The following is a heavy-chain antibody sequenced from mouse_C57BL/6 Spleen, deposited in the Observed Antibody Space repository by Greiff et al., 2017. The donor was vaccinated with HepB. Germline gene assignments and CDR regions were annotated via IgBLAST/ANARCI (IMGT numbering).Heavy chain of an antibody. J-gene: IGHJ1*03. CDR2: IDPSDSET. CDR3: ARFDGNYGYWYFDV. Sequence: QVQLKQPGAELVRPGSSVKLSCKASGYTFTSYWMHWVKQRPIQGLEWIGNIDPSDSETHYNPKFKDKATLTVDKSSSTAYMQLSSLTSEDSAVYYCARFDGNYGYWYFDVWGTGTTVTVSS. D-gene: IGHD2-1*01. CDR1: GYTFTSYW. V-gene: IGHV1-52*01.